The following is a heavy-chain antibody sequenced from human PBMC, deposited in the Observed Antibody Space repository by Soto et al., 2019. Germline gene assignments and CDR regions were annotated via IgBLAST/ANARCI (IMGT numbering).Heavy chain of an antibody. V-gene: IGHV1-8*01. D-gene: IGHD1-26*01. CDR1: GFTFTSYD. CDR2: MNPNSGNT. CDR3: ARETSGSYRLDY. Sequence: QVQLVESGGGVVQPGRSLRLSCAASGFTFTSYDINWVRQATGQGLEWMGWMNPNSGNTGYAQKFQGRVTMTRNTSISTAYMELSSLRSEDTAVYYCARETSGSYRLDYWGQGTLVTVSS. J-gene: IGHJ4*02.